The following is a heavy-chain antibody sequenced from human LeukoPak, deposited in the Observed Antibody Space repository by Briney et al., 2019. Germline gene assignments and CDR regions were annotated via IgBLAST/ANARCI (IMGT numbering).Heavy chain of an antibody. CDR2: IYTSGST. Sequence: SETLSLTCTVSGGSISSGSYYWSWIRQPAGKGLEWIGHIYTSGSTNYNPSLKSRVTISVDTSKNQFSLNLSSVTAADTAVYYCARGPVVAATPYDYWGQGTLVTVSS. J-gene: IGHJ4*02. D-gene: IGHD2-15*01. V-gene: IGHV4-61*09. CDR3: ARGPVVAATPYDY. CDR1: GGSISSGSYY.